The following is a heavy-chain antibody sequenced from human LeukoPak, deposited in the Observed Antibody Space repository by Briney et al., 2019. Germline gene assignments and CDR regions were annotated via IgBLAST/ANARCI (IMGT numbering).Heavy chain of an antibody. CDR1: GFTFSSYE. D-gene: IGHD3-10*01. J-gene: IGHJ6*03. V-gene: IGHV3-48*03. CDR2: ISSSGSTI. Sequence: PGGSLRLSCAASGFTFSSYEMNWVRQAPGKGLEWVSYISSSGSTIYYADSVKGRFTISRDNAKNTLYLQMNSLRPEDTAIYYCAKDRGDHYYYYYYMDVWGKGTTVTISS. CDR3: AKDRGDHYYYYYYMDV.